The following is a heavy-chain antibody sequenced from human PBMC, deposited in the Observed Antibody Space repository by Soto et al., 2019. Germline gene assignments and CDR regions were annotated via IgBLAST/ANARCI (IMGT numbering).Heavy chain of an antibody. J-gene: IGHJ6*02. D-gene: IGHD3-3*01. CDR1: GFTFSSYS. CDR3: ARALDPLTSYDFWSGYYGWAYYGMDV. V-gene: IGHV3-48*02. Sequence: GGSLRLSCAASGFTFSSYSMNWVRQAPGKGLEWVAYISSSSSTIYYADSVKGRFTISRDNAKNSLYLQMNSLREEDTAVYYCARALDPLTSYDFWSGYYGWAYYGMDVWGQGTTVTVSS. CDR2: ISSSSSTI.